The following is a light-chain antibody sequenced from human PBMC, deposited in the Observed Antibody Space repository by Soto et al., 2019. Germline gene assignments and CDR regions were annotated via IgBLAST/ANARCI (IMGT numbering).Light chain of an antibody. CDR3: QQRSNWPLT. CDR2: DAS. Sequence: EIVLTQSPATLSLSPGERATLSCRASQSVGSYLAWFQQKAGQAPRLLIYDASNRATGIPARFSGSGSGTEFTLTISSLEPEDFAIYFCQQRSNWPLTFGPGTKVDIK. V-gene: IGKV3-11*01. CDR1: QSVGSY. J-gene: IGKJ3*01.